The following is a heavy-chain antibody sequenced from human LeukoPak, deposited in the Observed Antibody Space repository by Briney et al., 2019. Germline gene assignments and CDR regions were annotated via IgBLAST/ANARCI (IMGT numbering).Heavy chain of an antibody. J-gene: IGHJ4*02. D-gene: IGHD3-10*01. CDR2: INTGTGNP. V-gene: IGHV7-4-1*02. CDR3: TRDFYNSGSSLLDY. CDR1: GYTFTKYA. Sequence: ASVKVSCKASGYTFTKYAMNWLRQAPGQRPEWMGWINTGTGNPTYAQGFTGRFVFSLDTSVSTAYLEITSLKAEDTAVYYCTRDFYNSGSSLLDYWGQGTLVTVSS.